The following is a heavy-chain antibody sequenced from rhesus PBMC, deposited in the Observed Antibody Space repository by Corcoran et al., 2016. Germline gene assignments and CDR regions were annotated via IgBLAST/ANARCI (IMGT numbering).Heavy chain of an antibody. Sequence: EVQLVESGGGLVQPGGSLRLSCAASGFTFSSYDMSWVRQALGKGMEWVSSIIKTGKPIDIAASGKGRFTISRDNAKNSLSLQMNSLKTEDTAVYYCTRSPYLDWFRFDVWGPGVLVTVSS. CDR1: GFTFSSYD. CDR2: IIKTGKPI. D-gene: IGHD3-3*01. J-gene: IGHJ5-1*01. CDR3: TRSPYLDWFRFDV. V-gene: IGHV3S4*01.